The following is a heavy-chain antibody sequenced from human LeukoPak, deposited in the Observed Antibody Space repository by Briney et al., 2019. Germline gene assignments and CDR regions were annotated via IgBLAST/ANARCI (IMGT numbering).Heavy chain of an antibody. CDR2: ISGSGGST. CDR3: ATKKGVVAVAGTFDY. Sequence: GGSLRLSCAASGFTFSSYAMSWVRQAPGKGLEWVSAISGSGGSTYYADSVKGRFTISRDNAKNSLYLQMNSLRAEDTAVYYCATKKGVVAVAGTFDYWGQGTLVTVSS. CDR1: GFTFSSYA. D-gene: IGHD6-19*01. V-gene: IGHV3-23*01. J-gene: IGHJ4*02.